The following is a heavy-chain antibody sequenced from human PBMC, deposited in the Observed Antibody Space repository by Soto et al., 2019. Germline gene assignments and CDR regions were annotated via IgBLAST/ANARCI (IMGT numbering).Heavy chain of an antibody. Sequence: QVQLVQSGAEVKKPGSSVKVSCKASGGTFSSYAISWVRQAPGQGLEWMGGIIPIFGTANYAQKFQGRVTITADKSTNTAYMELSSLRSEDTAVYYCARGDYGGNSGYYYGMDVWGQGTTVTVSS. J-gene: IGHJ6*02. CDR3: ARGDYGGNSGYYYGMDV. D-gene: IGHD4-17*01. CDR1: GGTFSSYA. CDR2: IIPIFGTA. V-gene: IGHV1-69*06.